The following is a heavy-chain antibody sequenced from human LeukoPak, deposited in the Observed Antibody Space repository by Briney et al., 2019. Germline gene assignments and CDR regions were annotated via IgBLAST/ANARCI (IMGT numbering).Heavy chain of an antibody. CDR2: INPSGGST. CDR1: GYSFTGYY. Sequence: GASVKVSCKASGYSFTGYYMHWVRQAPGQGLEWMGWINPSGGSTSYAQKFQGRVTMTRDTSTSTVYMELSSLRSEDTAVYYCASTPDSSGYYYPAYGMDVWGQGTTVTVSS. J-gene: IGHJ6*02. D-gene: IGHD3-22*01. CDR3: ASTPDSSGYYYPAYGMDV. V-gene: IGHV1-46*01.